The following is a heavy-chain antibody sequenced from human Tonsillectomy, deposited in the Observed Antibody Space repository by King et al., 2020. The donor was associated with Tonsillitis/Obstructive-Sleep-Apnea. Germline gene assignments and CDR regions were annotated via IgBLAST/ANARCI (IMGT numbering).Heavy chain of an antibody. D-gene: IGHD2-2*01. CDR2: IDWDDDK. CDR3: ARTSWTSSRANYFDY. V-gene: IGHV2-70*11. Sequence: VTLKESGPALVKPTQTLTLTCTFSGFSLSPSGMCVSWIRQPPGKALEWLARIDWDDDKYYSTSLETRLTISKDTSKHQVVLTMTNMDPVDTATYYCARTSWTSSRANYFDYWGQGTLVTVSS. CDR1: GFSLSPSGMC. J-gene: IGHJ4*02.